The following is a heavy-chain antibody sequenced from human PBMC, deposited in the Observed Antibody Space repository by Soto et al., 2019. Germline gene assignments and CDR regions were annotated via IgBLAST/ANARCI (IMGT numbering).Heavy chain of an antibody. J-gene: IGHJ6*02. V-gene: IGHV1-3*04. CDR3: TRVNTFFLTPVYYPYNMDV. D-gene: IGHD3-3*01. CDR2: INTGNGNT. Sequence: QVQLVQSGAEVKKPGASVKVSCKASGYTFTTYAIHWVRQAPGQRLEWMGWINTGNGNTEYSQTFRGRSTITRNTSASTAYRDRSSLRSKDTVMYYCTRVNTFFLTPVYYPYNMDVWGQGTTVTVAS. CDR1: GYTFTTYA.